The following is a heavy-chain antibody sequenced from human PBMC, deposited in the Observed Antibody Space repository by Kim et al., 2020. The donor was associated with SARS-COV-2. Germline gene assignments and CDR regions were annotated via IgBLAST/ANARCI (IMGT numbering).Heavy chain of an antibody. J-gene: IGHJ4*02. CDR2: IYPGDSDT. CDR3: ARRRWGALTWAFDY. CDR1: GYSLTSYW. D-gene: IGHD1-26*01. V-gene: IGHV5-51*01. Sequence: GESLKISCEASGYSLTSYWIAWVRQMPGKGLEWMGIIYPGDSDTKYNPSFQGQVTISVDKSINTAYLQWGSLKATDTAIYYCARRRWGALTWAFDYWGQGTLVTGAS.